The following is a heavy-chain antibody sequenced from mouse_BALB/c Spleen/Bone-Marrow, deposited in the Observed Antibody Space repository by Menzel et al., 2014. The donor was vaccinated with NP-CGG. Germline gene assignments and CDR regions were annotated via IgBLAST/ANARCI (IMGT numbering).Heavy chain of an antibody. CDR2: IDPANGNT. CDR1: GFNIKDTY. V-gene: IGHV14-3*02. Sequence: EVHLVESGAELVKPGASVKLSCTVSGFNIKDTYMHWVKQRPEQGLEWIGRIDPANGNTKYDPKFQGKATITADTSSNTAYLQLSSLTSEDTAVYYCARPIFLWGQGTSVTVSS. J-gene: IGHJ4*01. CDR3: ARPIFL.